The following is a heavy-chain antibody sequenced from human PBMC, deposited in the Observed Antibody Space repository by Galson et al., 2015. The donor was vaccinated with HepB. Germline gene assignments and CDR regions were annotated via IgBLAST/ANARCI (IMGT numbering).Heavy chain of an antibody. Sequence: VKGSCKASGYTFTRYGISWGRQAPGQGLEWMGWISAYNGNTNFAQKLQGRVSMTTDTSTSTAYMELRSLRSDDTAVYYCARKTSSGYYYDAFDIWGQGTLVTVSS. J-gene: IGHJ3*02. CDR3: ARKTSSGYYYDAFDI. V-gene: IGHV1-18*01. D-gene: IGHD3-22*01. CDR1: GYTFTRYG. CDR2: ISAYNGNT.